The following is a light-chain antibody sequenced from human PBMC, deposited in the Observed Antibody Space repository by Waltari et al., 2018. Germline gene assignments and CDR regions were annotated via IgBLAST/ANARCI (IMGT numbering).Light chain of an antibody. V-gene: IGLV3-21*02. CDR3: QVWEYISDHPDII. J-gene: IGLJ2*01. CDR2: DDG. CDR1: NIGRES. Sequence: SYVLTQPPSESVAPGQTARITCVGNNIGRESVHWYQQKPGQAPLLVVYDDGARPSGSPEGFSGSHSGNTGTLTISSVEAGDEADYFCQVWEYISDHPDIIFGGGTKLTVL.